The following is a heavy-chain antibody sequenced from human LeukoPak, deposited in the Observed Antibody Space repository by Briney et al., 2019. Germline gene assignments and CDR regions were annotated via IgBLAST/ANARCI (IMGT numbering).Heavy chain of an antibody. D-gene: IGHD2-15*01. CDR1: GFTFSSYG. V-gene: IGHV3-30*02. Sequence: GGSLRLSCAASGFTFSSYGMHWVRQAPGKGLDWVAFIRYDGSNKNYADSVKGRFTISRDNSKNTLYLQMNSLRAEDTAVYYCARSCSGGSCFPDSGGQGTLVTVSS. CDR3: ARSCSGGSCFPDS. J-gene: IGHJ4*02. CDR2: IRYDGSNK.